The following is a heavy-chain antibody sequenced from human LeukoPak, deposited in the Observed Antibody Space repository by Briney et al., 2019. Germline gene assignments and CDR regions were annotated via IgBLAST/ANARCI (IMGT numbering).Heavy chain of an antibody. CDR1: GFTFNTYW. CDR3: ARSSYPYYFDY. CDR2: INNDGSST. Sequence: GGSLRLSCAASGFTFNTYWMHWVRQAPGKGLVWVSRINNDGSSTIYADSVRGRFTISRDNAKNTLYLQMNGLRAEDTSVYFCARSSYPYYFDYWGPGALVTVSS. J-gene: IGHJ4*02. D-gene: IGHD3-10*01. V-gene: IGHV3-74*01.